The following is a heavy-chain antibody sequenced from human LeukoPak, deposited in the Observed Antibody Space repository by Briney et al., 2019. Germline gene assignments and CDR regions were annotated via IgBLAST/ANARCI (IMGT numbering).Heavy chain of an antibody. J-gene: IGHJ3*02. Sequence: PSQTLSLTCTVSGGSISSGGYYWNWIRQHPGKGLEWIGYIYYSGSTYYNPSLESRVTISVDTSKNQFSLKLSSVTAADTAVYYCARHYFYSSDSYRRAFDIWGQGTVVTVSS. CDR3: ARHYFYSSDSYRRAFDI. V-gene: IGHV4-31*03. CDR1: GGSISSGGYY. CDR2: IYYSGST. D-gene: IGHD3-22*01.